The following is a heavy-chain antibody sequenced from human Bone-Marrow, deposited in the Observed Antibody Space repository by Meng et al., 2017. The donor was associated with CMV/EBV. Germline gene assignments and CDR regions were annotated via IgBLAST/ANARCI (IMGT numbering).Heavy chain of an antibody. CDR1: SSKSYY. V-gene: IGHV4-39*01. D-gene: IGHD3-10*01. J-gene: IGHJ5*02. CDR2: IYYSGST. Sequence: SSKSYYWGWIRQPPGKGLGWIASIYYSGSTYYHPSLKSRVTISVDTYKNQFSLKLSSVTAADTAVYYCARPRTFHSGRYFNNRFDPWGQGTLVTVSS. CDR3: ARPRTFHSGRYFNNRFDP.